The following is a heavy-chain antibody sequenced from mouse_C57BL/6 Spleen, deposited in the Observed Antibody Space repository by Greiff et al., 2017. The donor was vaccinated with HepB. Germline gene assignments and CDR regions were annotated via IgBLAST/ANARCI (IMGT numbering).Heavy chain of an antibody. D-gene: IGHD1-3*01. J-gene: IGHJ1*03. Sequence: DVQLVESEGGLVQPGSSMKLSCTASGFTFSDYYMAWVRQVPEKGLEWVANINYDGSSTYYLDSLKSRFIISRDNAKNILYLQMSSLKSEDTATYYCAREESGNYGYFDVWGTGTTVTVSS. V-gene: IGHV5-16*01. CDR3: AREESGNYGYFDV. CDR1: GFTFSDYY. CDR2: INYDGSST.